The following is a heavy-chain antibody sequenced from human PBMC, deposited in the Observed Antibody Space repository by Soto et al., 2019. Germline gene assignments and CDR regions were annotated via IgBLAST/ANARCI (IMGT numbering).Heavy chain of an antibody. CDR2: IYYSGST. CDR3: ARDVGYCISTSCYSWFAP. J-gene: IGHJ5*02. CDR1: GGSISSYY. D-gene: IGHD2-2*02. Sequence: SETLSLTCTVSGGSISSYYWSWIRQPPGKGLEWIGYIYYSGSTNYNPSLKSRVTISVDTSKNQFSLKLSSVTAADTAVYYCARDVGYCISTSCYSWFAPWGQGTLVTVSS. V-gene: IGHV4-59*01.